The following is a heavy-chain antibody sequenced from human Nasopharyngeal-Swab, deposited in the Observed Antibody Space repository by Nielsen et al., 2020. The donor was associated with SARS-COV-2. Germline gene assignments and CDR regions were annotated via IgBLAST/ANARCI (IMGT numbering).Heavy chain of an antibody. CDR3: ARPSYSSGWSSWYYYYGMDV. Sequence: GSLRLSCTVSGGSISSYYWSWIRQPPGKGLEWIGYIYYSGSTYYNPSLKSRVTISVDTSKNQFSLKLSSVTAADTAVYYCARPSYSSGWSSWYYYYGMDVWGQGTTVTVSS. CDR2: IYYSGST. V-gene: IGHV4-59*04. J-gene: IGHJ6*02. CDR1: GGSISSYY. D-gene: IGHD6-19*01.